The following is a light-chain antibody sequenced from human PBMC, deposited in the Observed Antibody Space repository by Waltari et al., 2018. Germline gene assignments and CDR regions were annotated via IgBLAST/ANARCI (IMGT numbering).Light chain of an antibody. CDR2: DVN. Sequence: HSALAQPASVSGSPGQSITISCTGTSSDVGGYNYVSWYQQHPGKAPRLIIYDVNNRPSVVSNRFSGSKSGNTASLTISGLQAEDEADYYCSSFTRTNSWVFGGGTKLTVL. V-gene: IGLV2-14*03. J-gene: IGLJ3*02. CDR3: SSFTRTNSWV. CDR1: SSDVGGYNY.